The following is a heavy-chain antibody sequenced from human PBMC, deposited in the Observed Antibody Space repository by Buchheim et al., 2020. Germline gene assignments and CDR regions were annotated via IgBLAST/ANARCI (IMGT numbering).Heavy chain of an antibody. D-gene: IGHD3-22*01. CDR3: ARDSYDSSGLDAFDI. CDR2: IYYSGTT. J-gene: IGHJ3*02. CDR1: GGSVSSSYYY. V-gene: IGHV4-31*03. Sequence: QVQLQESGPGLVKPSQTLSLTCTVSGGSVSSSYYYWSWIRQHPGKGLEWIGYIYYSGTTYFNPSLEIRVTISVDTYQHQFSLNLSSVTAADTAVYYCARDSYDSSGLDAFDIWGQGT.